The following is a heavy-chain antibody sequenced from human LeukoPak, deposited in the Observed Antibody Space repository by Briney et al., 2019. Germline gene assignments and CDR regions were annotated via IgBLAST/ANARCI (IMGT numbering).Heavy chain of an antibody. J-gene: IGHJ4*02. CDR1: GFTFNTYA. V-gene: IGHV3-30-3*01. D-gene: IGHD3-3*01. CDR2: ISYDGSNN. CDR3: AREEWYYFDY. Sequence: PGGSLRLSCVASGFTFNTYAIHWVRQAPGKGLEWVAVISYDGSNNYYEDSVKGRFTISRDNSKNTLYLQMNSLRAEDMAVYYCAREEWYYFDYWGQGTLVTVSS.